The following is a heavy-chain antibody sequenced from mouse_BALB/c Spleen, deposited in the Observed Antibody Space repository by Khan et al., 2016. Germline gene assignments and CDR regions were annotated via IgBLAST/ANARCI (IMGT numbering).Heavy chain of an antibody. CDR3: TRIGNCGYLDV. Sequence: LVESGGGLVQPGGSRKLSCAASGFTFSYFGMHWVLQAPSKWLEWVAFISYDNSTVYYAAPVQGRFTISRVNPKNTLFLQISSLRSAATSISYYTRIGNCGYLDVWGAGNTVTNSS. V-gene: IGHV5-17*02. CDR1: GFTFSYFG. J-gene: IGHJ1*01. D-gene: IGHD2-1*01. CDR2: ISYDNSTV.